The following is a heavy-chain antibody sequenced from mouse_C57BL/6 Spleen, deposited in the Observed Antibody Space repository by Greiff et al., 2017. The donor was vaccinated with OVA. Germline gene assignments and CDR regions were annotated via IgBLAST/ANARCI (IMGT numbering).Heavy chain of an antibody. Sequence: EVQLKESGGDLVKPGGSLKLSCAASGFTFSSYGMSWVRQTPDKRLEWVATISSGGSYTYYPDSVKGRFTISRDNARNTLYLQMSSLKSEDTAMYYCAREGGSSYVDYWGQGTTLTVSS. CDR1: GFTFSSYG. V-gene: IGHV5-6*01. D-gene: IGHD1-1*01. CDR3: AREGGSSYVDY. CDR2: ISSGGSYT. J-gene: IGHJ2*01.